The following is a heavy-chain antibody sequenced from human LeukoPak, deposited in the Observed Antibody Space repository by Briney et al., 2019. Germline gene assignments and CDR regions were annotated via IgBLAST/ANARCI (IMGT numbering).Heavy chain of an antibody. D-gene: IGHD3-10*01. CDR1: GDSISTYY. J-gene: IGHJ4*02. CDR3: ARGFDSGSFGY. V-gene: IGHV4-59*01. Sequence: SETLSLTCTVSGDSISTYYWNWIRQPPGKGLEWIGHVYYTGNTNYNPSLKSRVTISVDTSKNQFSLELRSVTAADTALYYCARGFDSGSFGYWGQGTLVTVSS. CDR2: VYYTGNT.